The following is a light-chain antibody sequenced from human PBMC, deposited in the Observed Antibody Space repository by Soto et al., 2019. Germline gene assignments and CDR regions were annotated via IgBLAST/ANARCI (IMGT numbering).Light chain of an antibody. CDR1: QSVSSTY. J-gene: IGKJ1*01. V-gene: IGKV3-20*01. Sequence: EIVLTQSPGPLSLSPGERATLSCRSSQSVSSTYVAWYQQKSGQAPRLLIYGASSRATGIPDRFSGSGSGTDFTLTISRLEPEDLAVYYCQQYNNWPTWTFGQGTKVDI. CDR3: QQYNNWPTWT. CDR2: GAS.